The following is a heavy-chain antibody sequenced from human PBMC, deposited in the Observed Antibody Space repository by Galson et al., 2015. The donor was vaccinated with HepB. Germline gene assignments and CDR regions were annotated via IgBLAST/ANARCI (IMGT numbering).Heavy chain of an antibody. D-gene: IGHD3-9*01. V-gene: IGHV3-11*06. Sequence: LRLSCAASGFTFSDYYMSWIRQAPGKGLEWVSYISSSSSYTNYADSVKGRFTISRDNAKNSLYLQMNSLRAEDTAVYYCARGKGDILTGYGLDYWGQGTLVTVSS. CDR2: ISSSSSYT. CDR3: ARGKGDILTGYGLDY. J-gene: IGHJ4*02. CDR1: GFTFSDYY.